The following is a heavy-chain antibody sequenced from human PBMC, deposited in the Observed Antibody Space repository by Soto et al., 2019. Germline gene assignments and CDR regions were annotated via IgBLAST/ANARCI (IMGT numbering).Heavy chain of an antibody. CDR3: ARAGCTNGVCYRSGYNWFDP. Sequence: GASVKVSCTASGYTFTSYGISWVRQAPGQGLEWMGWISAYNGNTNYAQKLQGRVTMTTDTSTSTAYMELRSLRSDDTAVYYCARAGCTNGVCYRSGYNWFDPWGQGTLVTVSS. V-gene: IGHV1-18*01. CDR2: ISAYNGNT. D-gene: IGHD2-8*01. J-gene: IGHJ5*02. CDR1: GYTFTSYG.